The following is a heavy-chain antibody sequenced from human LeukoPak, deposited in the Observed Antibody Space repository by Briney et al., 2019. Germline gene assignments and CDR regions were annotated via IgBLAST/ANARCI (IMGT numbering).Heavy chain of an antibody. J-gene: IGHJ4*02. V-gene: IGHV3-23*01. Sequence: GGSLRLSCAASGFTFSSYAMSWVRQAPGKGLEWVSAISGSGGSTYYADSVKGRFTISRDNSENTLYLQMNSLRAEDTAVYYCAKDQIVGATQGIAPIHWGQGTLVTVSS. D-gene: IGHD1-26*01. CDR3: AKDQIVGATQGIAPIH. CDR1: GFTFSSYA. CDR2: ISGSGGST.